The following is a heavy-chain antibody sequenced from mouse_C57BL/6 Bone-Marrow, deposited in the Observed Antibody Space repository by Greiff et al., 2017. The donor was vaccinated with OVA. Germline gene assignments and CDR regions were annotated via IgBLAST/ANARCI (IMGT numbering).Heavy chain of an antibody. J-gene: IGHJ4*01. Sequence: QVQLQQPGAELVKPGASVKLSCKASGYTFTSYRMHWVKQRPGKGLEWIGRIYPGDGDTNYNGKFKGKATLTADKSSSTAYMQLSSLTSEDSAVYFCAREGYGYGAMDYWGQGTSVTVSS. V-gene: IGHV1-82*01. CDR3: AREGYGYGAMDY. CDR2: IYPGDGDT. D-gene: IGHD2-2*01. CDR1: GYTFTSYR.